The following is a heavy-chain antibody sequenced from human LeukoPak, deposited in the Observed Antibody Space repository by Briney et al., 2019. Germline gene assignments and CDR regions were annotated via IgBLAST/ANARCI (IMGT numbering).Heavy chain of an antibody. CDR1: GFPFSSHW. CDR3: ATSADSPGNS. CDR2: LNQDASAS. D-gene: IGHD4-23*01. Sequence: PGGSLSLSCVASGFPFSSHWMSGVRKAPGKGLEWVANLNQDASASYYVDSVKGRFTISRDNAESSLYLQMSNLRAEDTAVYYCATSADSPGNSWGQGTLVTVSS. J-gene: IGHJ1*01. V-gene: IGHV3-7*01.